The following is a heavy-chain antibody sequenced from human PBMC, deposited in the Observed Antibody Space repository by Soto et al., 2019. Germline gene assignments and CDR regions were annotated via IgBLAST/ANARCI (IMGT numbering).Heavy chain of an antibody. CDR1: WYTLTSYD. D-gene: IGHD3-9*01. CDR2: MNPNSGNT. J-gene: IGHJ3*02. CDR3: ATGVRYYDILTGYYYYAFDI. Sequence: GASVKGFCKASWYTLTSYDIKWVRKATGRGLEWMGWMNPNSGNTGYAQKFQGRVTMTRNTSISTAYMELSSLRSEDTAVYYCATGVRYYDILTGYYYYAFDIWGQGTMVTVSS. V-gene: IGHV1-8*01.